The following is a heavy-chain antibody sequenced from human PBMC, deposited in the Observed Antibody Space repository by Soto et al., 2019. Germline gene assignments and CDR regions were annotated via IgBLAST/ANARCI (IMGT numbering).Heavy chain of an antibody. CDR2: MNPNSGTT. CDR3: AREISGSDRFDY. Sequence: QVQLVQSGAEVKKPGASVKVSCKASGYTFTSYDINWVRQATGQGLEWMGWMNPNSGTTGYAQKFQGGVTMTRNTSITTAYMELSSLRSEDTAVYYCAREISGSDRFDYWGQGTLVTVSS. V-gene: IGHV1-8*01. J-gene: IGHJ4*02. D-gene: IGHD1-26*01. CDR1: GYTFTSYD.